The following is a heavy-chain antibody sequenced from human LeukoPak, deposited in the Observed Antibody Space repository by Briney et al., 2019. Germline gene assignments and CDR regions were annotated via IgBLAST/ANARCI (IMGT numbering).Heavy chain of an antibody. CDR2: ISYDGSNK. D-gene: IGHD2-21*02. V-gene: IGHV3-30-3*01. J-gene: IGHJ3*02. CDR3: ARDSYCGGDCYSIDAFDI. Sequence: PGGSLRLSCAASGFTFSSYAMHWVRQAPGKGLEWVAVISYDGSNKYYADSVKGRFTISRDNSKNTLYLQMNSLRAEDTAVYYCARDSYCGGDCYSIDAFDIWGQGTMVTVSS. CDR1: GFTFSSYA.